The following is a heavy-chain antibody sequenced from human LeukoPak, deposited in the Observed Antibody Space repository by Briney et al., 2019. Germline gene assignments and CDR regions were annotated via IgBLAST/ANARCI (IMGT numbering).Heavy chain of an antibody. V-gene: IGHV3-7*03. Sequence: GGSLRLSCAASGFTFSSYWMSWVRQAPGKGLEWVANIKQDGSEKHYVDSVKGRFTISRDNAKKSLYLQMNSLRSEDTAVYYCAREGSAGIVVVPAAIGTFDYWGQGTLVTVSS. CDR1: GFTFSSYW. CDR3: AREGSAGIVVVPAAIGTFDY. J-gene: IGHJ4*02. D-gene: IGHD2-2*02. CDR2: IKQDGSEK.